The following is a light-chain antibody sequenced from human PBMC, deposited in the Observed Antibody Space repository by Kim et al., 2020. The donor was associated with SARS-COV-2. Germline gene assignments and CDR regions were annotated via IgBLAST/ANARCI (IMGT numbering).Light chain of an antibody. J-gene: IGKJ1*01. CDR3: QQYKSYWT. V-gene: IGKV1-5*01. CDR1: QSISTW. Sequence: DIQMTQSPSTLSASVGDRVTITCRASQSISTWLAWYQQKPGKAPKLLIYDASSFESGVPSKFSGSGSGTEFTLTISSLQPDDFATYYCQQYKSYWTFGQGTKVDIK. CDR2: DAS.